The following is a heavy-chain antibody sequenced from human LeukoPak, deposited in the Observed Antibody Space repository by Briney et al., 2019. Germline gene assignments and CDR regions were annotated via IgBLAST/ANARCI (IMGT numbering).Heavy chain of an antibody. CDR2: IYYSGST. Sequence: PSQTLSLTCTVSGGSISRCDCCWIWIRQPPGKGLEGFGYIYYSGSTYYNPSLKSRVTISVDTTENQFSLELSSVTAADTAVYYCARTDSSGYYHTYFQHWGQGTLVTVSS. CDR3: ARTDSSGYYHTYFQH. CDR1: GGSISRCDCC. D-gene: IGHD3-22*01. V-gene: IGHV4-30-4*01. J-gene: IGHJ1*01.